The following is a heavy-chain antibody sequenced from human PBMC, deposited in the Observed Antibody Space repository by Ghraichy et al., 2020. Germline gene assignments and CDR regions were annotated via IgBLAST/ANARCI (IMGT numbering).Heavy chain of an antibody. V-gene: IGHV3-30-3*01. CDR2: MSYDGSNK. J-gene: IGHJ4*02. CDR3: ARDDSSGYYSHFDY. D-gene: IGHD3-22*01. CDR1: GFTFSSYA. Sequence: GGSLRLSCAASGFTFSSYAMHWVRQAPGKGLEWVALMSYDGSNKYYADSVKGRFTISRDNSKNTLYLQMNSLRAEDTAVYYCARDDSSGYYSHFDYWGQVTLVTVSS.